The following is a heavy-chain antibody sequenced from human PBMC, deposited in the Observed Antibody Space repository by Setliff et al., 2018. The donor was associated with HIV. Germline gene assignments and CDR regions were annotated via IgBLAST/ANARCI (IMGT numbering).Heavy chain of an antibody. CDR3: ATRPPGVHGFSI. CDR2: IIPVVDAP. D-gene: IGHD3-10*01. J-gene: IGHJ3*02. CDR1: GGSFNILG. V-gene: IGHV1-69*06. Sequence: SVKVSCKASGGSFNILGFTWVRQAPGQGLEWVGGIIPVVDAPIYTQRFQGRVVITADKSTGTAYMQLSSLKFEDTAVYYCATRPPGVHGFSIWGQGTMVTVSS.